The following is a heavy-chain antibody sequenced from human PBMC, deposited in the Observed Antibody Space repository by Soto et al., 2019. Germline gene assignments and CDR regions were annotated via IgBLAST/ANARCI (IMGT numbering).Heavy chain of an antibody. Sequence: RGESLKISCKGSGYSFTTYWIGWVRQMPGKGLEWMGIIYPGDSDTTYSPSFQGQVTISADKSISTAYLQWSSLTSEDTAVYYCARGGGIVVVTAPYDHWGQGTLVTVSS. D-gene: IGHD2-21*02. CDR3: ARGGGIVVVTAPYDH. J-gene: IGHJ4*02. CDR1: GYSFTTYW. V-gene: IGHV5-51*01. CDR2: IYPGDSDT.